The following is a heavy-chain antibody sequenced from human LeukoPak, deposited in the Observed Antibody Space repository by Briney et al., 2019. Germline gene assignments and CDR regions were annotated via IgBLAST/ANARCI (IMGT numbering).Heavy chain of an antibody. V-gene: IGHV3-21*01. CDR1: GFTFSSYS. CDR2: ISSSSSYI. D-gene: IGHD3-10*01. J-gene: IGHJ4*02. Sequence: GGSLRLSCAASGFTFSSYSMNWVRQAPGKGLEWVSSISSSSSYIHYADSVKGRFTISRDNAKNSLYLQMNSLRAEDTAMYYCARDRRLYYYGSGIKTTWGQGTLVTVSS. CDR3: ARDRRLYYYGSGIKTT.